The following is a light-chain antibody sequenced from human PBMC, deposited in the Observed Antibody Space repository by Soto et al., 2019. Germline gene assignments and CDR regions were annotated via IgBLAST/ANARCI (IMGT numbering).Light chain of an antibody. Sequence: EIVLTQSPGTLSLSPGEGATLSCRASQSVSSSYLAWYQQKPGQAPSLLSNGASSRATSIPDRFSGSGSGTDFTLTIIRLEPEDFAVYYCRQCATSPPTFGQGTTVEIK. J-gene: IGKJ1*01. CDR2: GAS. CDR1: QSVSSSY. CDR3: RQCATSPPT. V-gene: IGKV3-20*01.